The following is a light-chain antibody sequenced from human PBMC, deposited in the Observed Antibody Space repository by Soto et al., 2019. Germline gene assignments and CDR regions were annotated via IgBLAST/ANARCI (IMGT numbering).Light chain of an antibody. J-gene: IGLJ1*01. CDR1: SSNIGAGYD. CDR3: QSYDSSLSGYYV. V-gene: IGLV1-40*01. Sequence: QSVLTQPPSVSGAPGQRATISCTGSSSNIGAGYDVHWYQQPPGTAPKLLIYGNSNRPSGVPDRFSGSKSGTSASLAITGLQAEDEADYYCQSYDSSLSGYYVFGTGTKVTVL. CDR2: GNS.